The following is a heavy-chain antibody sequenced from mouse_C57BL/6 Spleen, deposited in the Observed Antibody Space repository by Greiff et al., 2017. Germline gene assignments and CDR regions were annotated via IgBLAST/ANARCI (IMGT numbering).Heavy chain of an antibody. CDR1: GYTFTSYG. Sequence: QVQLQQSGAELARPGASVKLSCKASGYTFTSYGISWVKQSTGQGLEWIGEIYPRSGNTYYNEKFKGKATLTADKSSSTAYMELRSLTSEDSAVYFCARGGITTVVATNYFDYWGQGTTLTVSS. CDR3: ARGGITTVVATNYFDY. CDR2: IYPRSGNT. V-gene: IGHV1-81*01. J-gene: IGHJ2*01. D-gene: IGHD1-1*01.